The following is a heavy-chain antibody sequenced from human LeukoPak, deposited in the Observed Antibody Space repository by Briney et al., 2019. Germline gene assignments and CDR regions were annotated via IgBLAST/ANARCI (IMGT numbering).Heavy chain of an antibody. J-gene: IGHJ4*02. Sequence: PSQTLSLTCTVSGGSISSGGYYWSWIRQHPGKGLERIGYIYYSGSTYYNPSLKSRVTISVDTSKNQFSLKLSSVTAADTAVYYCARRAVVAATSWFDYWGQGTLVTVSS. D-gene: IGHD2-15*01. CDR3: ARRAVVAATSWFDY. CDR1: GGSISSGGYY. V-gene: IGHV4-31*03. CDR2: IYYSGST.